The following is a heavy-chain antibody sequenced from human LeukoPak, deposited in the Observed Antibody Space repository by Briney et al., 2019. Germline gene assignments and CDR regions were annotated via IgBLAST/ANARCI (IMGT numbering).Heavy chain of an antibody. CDR2: INPNSGGT. D-gene: IGHD1-26*01. V-gene: IGHV1-2*02. CDR3: ARAHGRIVGATGYYYYYMDV. Sequence: ASVKVSCKASGHTFTGYYMHWVRQAPGQGLEWMGWINPNSGGTNYAQKFQGRVTMTRDTSISTAYMELSRLRSDDTAVYYCARAHGRIVGATGYYYYYMDVWGKGTTVTVSS. CDR1: GHTFTGYY. J-gene: IGHJ6*03.